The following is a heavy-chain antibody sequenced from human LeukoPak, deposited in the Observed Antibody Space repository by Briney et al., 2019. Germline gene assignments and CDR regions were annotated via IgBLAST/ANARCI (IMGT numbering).Heavy chain of an antibody. Sequence: ASVKVSCKASGYTFTCYYMHWVRQAPGQGLEWMGRINPNSGGTDYAQKFQGRVTMTRDTSISTAYMELSRLRSDDTAVYYCARDRVNDGGDYWGQGTLVTVSS. J-gene: IGHJ4*02. D-gene: IGHD2-8*01. V-gene: IGHV1-2*06. CDR1: GYTFTCYY. CDR2: INPNSGGT. CDR3: ARDRVNDGGDY.